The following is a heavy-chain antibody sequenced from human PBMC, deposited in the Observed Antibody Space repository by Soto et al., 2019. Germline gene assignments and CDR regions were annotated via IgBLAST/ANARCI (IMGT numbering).Heavy chain of an antibody. CDR3: AKVPQWVLRYHDWFFHY. J-gene: IGHJ4*02. D-gene: IGHD3-9*01. CDR1: GFSFSNSA. CDR2: ISGSGDIT. Sequence: EVQLLESGGGLVQPGGSLRLSCAVSGFSFSNSAMTWVRQAPGKGLEWVSGISGSGDITYNTDSVKGRFAISRDTSKNVVYLQMRSLRAEDTAVYYCAKVPQWVLRYHDWFFHYWGQGTLVTVSS. V-gene: IGHV3-23*01.